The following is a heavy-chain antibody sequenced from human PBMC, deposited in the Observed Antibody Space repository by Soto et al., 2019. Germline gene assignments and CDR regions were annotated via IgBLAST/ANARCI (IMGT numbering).Heavy chain of an antibody. V-gene: IGHV3-33*01. Sequence: QVQLVESGGAVVQPGRSLRLSCGASGFIFSEYGMHWVRQAPGKGLEWVAVIYYDGSNEHYSESVRGRFTISIDNSKNMLYLEMNSLRAEDTAIYYCARWWNDEEWVETMDVWGQGTTVTVSS. CDR2: IYYDGSNE. D-gene: IGHD1-1*01. J-gene: IGHJ6*01. CDR1: GFIFSEYG. CDR3: ARWWNDEEWVETMDV.